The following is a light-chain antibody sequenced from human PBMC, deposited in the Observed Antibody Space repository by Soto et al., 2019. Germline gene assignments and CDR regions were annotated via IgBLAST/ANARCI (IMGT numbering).Light chain of an antibody. Sequence: EIGLTKSPATLSLSRGERATLSCRAGQSVSSYLAWYQQKPGQAPRLLIYDASNRATGIPARFSGSGSGTDFTLTISSLEPEDFAVYYCQERSKWPPITFAQGTRLEI. CDR1: QSVSSY. J-gene: IGKJ5*01. CDR3: QERSKWPPIT. V-gene: IGKV3-11*01. CDR2: DAS.